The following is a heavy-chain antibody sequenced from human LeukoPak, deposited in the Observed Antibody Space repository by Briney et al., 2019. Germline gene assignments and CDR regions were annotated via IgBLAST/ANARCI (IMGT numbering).Heavy chain of an antibody. Sequence: PGGSLRLSCAASGFTFSSYNMNWVRQAPGKGLEWVSSITSSSSYIYYADSVKGRFTISRDNAKNSLYLQMNSLRAEDTAVYYCASGSGYCSGGSCSDYWGQGTLVTVSS. CDR3: ASGSGYCSGGSCSDY. V-gene: IGHV3-21*01. CDR1: GFTFSSYN. D-gene: IGHD2-15*01. J-gene: IGHJ4*02. CDR2: ITSSSSYI.